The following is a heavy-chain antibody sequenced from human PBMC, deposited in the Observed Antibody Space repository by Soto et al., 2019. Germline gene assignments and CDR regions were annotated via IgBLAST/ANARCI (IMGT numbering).Heavy chain of an antibody. CDR3: ARAAYIAAAGTDVDY. D-gene: IGHD6-13*01. CDR1: GYTFTSYG. Sequence: QVQLVQSGAEVKKPGASVKVSCKASGYTFTSYGISWVRQAPGQGLEWMGWISAYNGNTNYAQKLQGRVTKTPDTSTSTAYMELRSLRAGDTAVYYCARAAYIAAAGTDVDYWGQGTLVTVSS. CDR2: ISAYNGNT. V-gene: IGHV1-18*01. J-gene: IGHJ4*02.